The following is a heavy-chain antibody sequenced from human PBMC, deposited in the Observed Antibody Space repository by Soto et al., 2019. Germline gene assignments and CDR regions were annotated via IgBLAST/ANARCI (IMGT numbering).Heavy chain of an antibody. CDR3: TTDLGDFRDYYYGMDV. D-gene: IGHD3-16*01. V-gene: IGHV3-15*01. J-gene: IGHJ6*02. CDR1: GFTFSNAR. Sequence: GSLRLSCAASGFTFSNARMSWVRQAPGRGLEWVGRIKSKTDGGTTDYAAPVKGRFTISRDDSKNTLYLQMNSLKTEDTAVYYCTTDLGDFRDYYYGMDVWGQGTTVTVSS. CDR2: IKSKTDGGTT.